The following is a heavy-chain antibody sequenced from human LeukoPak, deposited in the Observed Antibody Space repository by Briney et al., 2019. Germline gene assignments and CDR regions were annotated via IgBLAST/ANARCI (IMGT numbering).Heavy chain of an antibody. CDR2: ISAYNGNT. D-gene: IGHD6-19*01. Sequence: ASVKVSCKASGYTFTSYGISWVRQAPGQGLEWMGWISAYNGNTNYAQKLQGRVTMTTDTSTSTAYMELRSLRSDDTAVYYCARDTPPVAHPTNYYYYYMDVWGKGTTVTVSS. J-gene: IGHJ6*03. CDR1: GYTFTSYG. CDR3: ARDTPPVAHPTNYYYYYMDV. V-gene: IGHV1-18*01.